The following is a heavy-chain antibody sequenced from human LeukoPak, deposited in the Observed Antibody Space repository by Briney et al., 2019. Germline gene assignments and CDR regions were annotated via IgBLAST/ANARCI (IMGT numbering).Heavy chain of an antibody. D-gene: IGHD2-21*02. Sequence: SVKVSCKPSGGTFSSYAISWVRQAPGQGLEWMGGVIPIFGTANYAQKFQGRVTITTDEYTSTAYMELSSLRSEDTAVYYCAGSPIVVVTAGGVVCFDPWGQETLVNVSS. CDR3: AGSPIVVVTAGGVVCFDP. J-gene: IGHJ5*02. CDR2: VIPIFGTA. CDR1: GGTFSSYA. V-gene: IGHV1-69*05.